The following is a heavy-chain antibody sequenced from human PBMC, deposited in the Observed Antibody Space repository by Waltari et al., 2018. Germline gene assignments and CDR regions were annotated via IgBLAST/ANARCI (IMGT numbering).Heavy chain of an antibody. V-gene: IGHV3-23*01. CDR2: ISGNGGST. CDR1: GFTFSSYA. D-gene: IGHD3-3*01. CDR3: ARDYDFWSGYYTGISAFDI. J-gene: IGHJ3*02. Sequence: EVQLLESGGGLVQPGGSLRLSCAASGFTFSSYAMSWVRQAPGKGLEWVSAISGNGGSTYYADSVKGRFTISRDNSKNTLYLQMNSLRAEDTAVYYCARDYDFWSGYYTGISAFDIWGQGTMVTVSS.